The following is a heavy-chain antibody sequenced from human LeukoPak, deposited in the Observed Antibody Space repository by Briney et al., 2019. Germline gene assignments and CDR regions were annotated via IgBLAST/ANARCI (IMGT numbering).Heavy chain of an antibody. Sequence: ASVNVSCKASGYTFTSYGISWVRQAPGQGLEWMGWISAYNGNTNYAQKLQGRVTMTTDTSTSTAYMELRSLRSDDTAVYYCARDSRYYYDSSGYSHGAYDYWGQGTLVTVSS. D-gene: IGHD3-22*01. CDR3: ARDSRYYYDSSGYSHGAYDY. J-gene: IGHJ4*02. V-gene: IGHV1-18*01. CDR2: ISAYNGNT. CDR1: GYTFTSYG.